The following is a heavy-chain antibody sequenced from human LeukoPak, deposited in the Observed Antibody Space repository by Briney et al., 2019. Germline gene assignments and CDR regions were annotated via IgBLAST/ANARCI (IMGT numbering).Heavy chain of an antibody. CDR3: GRDLDYDSSGWDY. D-gene: IGHD3-22*01. CDR1: GFTFSSYG. Sequence: PGGSLRLSCAASGFTFSSYGMSWVRQAPGKGLEWVSAISGSGGSTYYADSVKGRFTISRDNSKNTLYLQMNSLRAEDTAVYYCGRDLDYDSSGWDYWGQGTLVTVSS. CDR2: ISGSGGST. J-gene: IGHJ4*02. V-gene: IGHV3-23*01.